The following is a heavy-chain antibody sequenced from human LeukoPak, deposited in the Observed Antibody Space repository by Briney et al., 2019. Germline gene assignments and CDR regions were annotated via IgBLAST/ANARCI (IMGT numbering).Heavy chain of an antibody. CDR2: ITTGGGGT. CDR3: AKGAYGVGGPLGF. D-gene: IGHD2-15*01. V-gene: IGHV3-23*01. J-gene: IGHJ4*02. CDR1: GFTFSTYA. Sequence: TGGSLRLSCAASGFTFSTYAMNWVRQAPGKGLEWVSGITTGGGGTYYADSLRGRFTISRDDSEYTLFLQVNSLRAEDTAVYYCAKGAYGVGGPLGFWGRGTLVTVSS.